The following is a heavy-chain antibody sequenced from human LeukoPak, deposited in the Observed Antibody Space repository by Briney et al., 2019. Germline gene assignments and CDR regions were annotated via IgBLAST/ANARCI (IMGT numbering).Heavy chain of an antibody. Sequence: GASVKVSCKASGYTFTGYYMHWVRQAPGQGLEWMGWINPNSGGTNYAQKFQGRVTMTRDTSISTAYMELSRLRSDDTAVYYCARGATNYDFWSGYDYMDVWGKGTTVTVSS. CDR3: ARGATNYDFWSGYDYMDV. J-gene: IGHJ6*03. CDR1: GYTFTGYY. D-gene: IGHD3-3*01. V-gene: IGHV1-2*02. CDR2: INPNSGGT.